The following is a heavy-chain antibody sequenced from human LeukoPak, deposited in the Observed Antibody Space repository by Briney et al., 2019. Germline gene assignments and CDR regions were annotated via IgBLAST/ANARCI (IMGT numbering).Heavy chain of an antibody. D-gene: IGHD3-10*01. J-gene: IGHJ4*02. Sequence: GGSLRLSCAASGFIFSSYAMSWVRQAPGKELGWVSTMGGSDGATYYADSVKGRFTISRDNSKNTLYLQMNSLRVDDTAIYSCAKEEFYYGLPSYYSDWGLGTLVTVSS. CDR3: AKEEFYYGLPSYYSD. V-gene: IGHV3-23*01. CDR2: MGGSDGAT. CDR1: GFIFSSYA.